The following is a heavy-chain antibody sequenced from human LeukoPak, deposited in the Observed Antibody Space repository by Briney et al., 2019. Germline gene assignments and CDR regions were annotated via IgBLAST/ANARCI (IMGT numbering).Heavy chain of an antibody. CDR2: INPSGGST. D-gene: IGHD3-22*01. V-gene: IGHV1-46*01. CDR3: ARGYYYDSSGYISEFDP. CDR1: GFTFSSYA. J-gene: IGHJ5*02. Sequence: PGGSLRLSCAASGFTFSSYAMHWVRQAPGQGLEWMGIINPSGGSTSYAQKFQGRVTMTRDMSTSTVYMELSSLRSEDTAVYHCARGYYYDSSGYISEFDPWGQGTLVTVSS.